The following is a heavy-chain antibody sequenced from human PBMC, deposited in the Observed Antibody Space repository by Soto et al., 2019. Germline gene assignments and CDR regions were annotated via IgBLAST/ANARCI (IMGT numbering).Heavy chain of an antibody. J-gene: IGHJ4*02. CDR2: INWNGGST. CDR3: ARVYCSSTSCYKYYFDY. D-gene: IGHD2-2*01. V-gene: IGHV3-20*01. CDR1: GFTFDDYG. Sequence: PGESLKISCAASGFTFDDYGMSWVRQAPGKGLEWVSGINWNGGSTGYADSVKGRFTISRDNAKNSLYLQMNSLRAEDTALYHCARVYCSSTSCYKYYFDYWGQGTLVTVSS.